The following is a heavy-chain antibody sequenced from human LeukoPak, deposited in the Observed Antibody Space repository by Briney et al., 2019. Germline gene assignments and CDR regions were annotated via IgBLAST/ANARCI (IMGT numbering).Heavy chain of an antibody. D-gene: IGHD5-24*01. CDR1: GFTSSSYA. V-gene: IGHV3-23*01. Sequence: GGSLRLSCAPSGFTSSSYALSWLRQAPGKGLAWVSGISGSGGSTYYADSVKGRFTISRDNSKNTLYLQMNSLRAEDTAVYYCAKGDGYNYDNWFDPWGQGTLVTVSS. J-gene: IGHJ5*02. CDR2: ISGSGGST. CDR3: AKGDGYNYDNWFDP.